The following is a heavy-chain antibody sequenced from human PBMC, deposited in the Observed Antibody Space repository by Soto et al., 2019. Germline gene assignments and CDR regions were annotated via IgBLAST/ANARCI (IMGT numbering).Heavy chain of an antibody. CDR1: GFTFSFYW. CDR2: INSDGSST. CDR3: ARELADDIGYYYGMAV. J-gene: IGHJ6*02. Sequence: PGGSLRLSCAASGFTFSFYWMHWVRQAPGKGLVWVSRINSDGSSTTYADSVKGRFTISRDNAKNTLYLQMHSLRAEDAAVYYCARELADDIGYYYGMAVWGQVTTVTVSS. V-gene: IGHV3-74*01. D-gene: IGHD3-9*01.